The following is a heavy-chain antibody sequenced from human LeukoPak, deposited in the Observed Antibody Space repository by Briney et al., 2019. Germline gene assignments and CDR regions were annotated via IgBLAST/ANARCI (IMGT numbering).Heavy chain of an antibody. CDR2: IYYSGST. Sequence: PSETLSLTCTVSGGSISSSSYYWSWIRQPPGKGLEWIGYIYYSGSTNYTPSLKSRVTISVHTSKNQFSLKLISAAAADTAVYYCERVASSGSWFDPWGQGTLVTVSS. CDR3: ERVASSGSWFDP. D-gene: IGHD1-26*01. CDR1: GGSISSSSYY. V-gene: IGHV4-61*01. J-gene: IGHJ5*02.